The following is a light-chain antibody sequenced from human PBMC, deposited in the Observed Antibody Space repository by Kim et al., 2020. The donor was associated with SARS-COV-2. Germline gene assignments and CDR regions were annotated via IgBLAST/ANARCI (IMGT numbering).Light chain of an antibody. Sequence: SPGERATPSCRASQRVSSIYLAWYQQRPGQAPRLLVYSSSSRATGIPDRFSGSGSGTDFTLTISRLEPEDFAVYYCQQSGSSPWTLGQGTKVDIK. CDR2: SSS. J-gene: IGKJ1*01. CDR3: QQSGSSPWT. V-gene: IGKV3-20*01. CDR1: QRVSSIY.